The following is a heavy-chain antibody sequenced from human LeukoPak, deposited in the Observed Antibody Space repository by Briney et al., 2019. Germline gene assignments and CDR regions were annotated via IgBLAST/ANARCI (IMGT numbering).Heavy chain of an antibody. Sequence: SETLSLTCTVSGGSVSSHQWSWIRQPPRKGLEWIAYIYNSGSTNYNPSLKSRFTISIDTSKNRFSLKLSSVTAADTAVYYCARGVLTTVSYYMDVWGKGTTVTVSS. CDR2: IYNSGST. CDR1: GGSVSSHQ. CDR3: ARGVLTTVSYYMDV. D-gene: IGHD4-11*01. V-gene: IGHV4-59*02. J-gene: IGHJ6*03.